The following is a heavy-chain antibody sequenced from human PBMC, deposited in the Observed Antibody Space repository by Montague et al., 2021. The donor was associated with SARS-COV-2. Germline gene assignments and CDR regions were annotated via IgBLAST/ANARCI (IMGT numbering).Heavy chain of an antibody. J-gene: IGHJ4*02. CDR3: AVELNYFFDY. D-gene: IGHD1-7*01. CDR1: GDSITNTRYF. CDR2: IYHNGKT. Sequence: SETLSLTCNVSGDSITNTRYFWGWNRQPQGKALEWIGSIYHNGKTYYNPSLERRALLSIDTSKNQLSLRLSSAIASDTAVYYCAVELNYFFDYWGQGFLVSVSS. V-gene: IGHV4-39*01.